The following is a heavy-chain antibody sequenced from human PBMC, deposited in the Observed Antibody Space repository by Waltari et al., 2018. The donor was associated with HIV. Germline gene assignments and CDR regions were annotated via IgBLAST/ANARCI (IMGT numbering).Heavy chain of an antibody. D-gene: IGHD1-26*01. CDR3: ARDWEDFYNYYGMDV. Sequence: QVPLVQSGAEVKKPRASVKVSCKASGYTFTTSPIHWVRQAPGQRLEWMGWINPDTGETKYSQKFQDRVTITGDTFASTVYLELSRLTSEDTAVYYCARDWEDFYNYYGMDVWGQGTTVTVSS. CDR2: INPDTGET. J-gene: IGHJ6*02. CDR1: GYTFTTSP. V-gene: IGHV1-3*01.